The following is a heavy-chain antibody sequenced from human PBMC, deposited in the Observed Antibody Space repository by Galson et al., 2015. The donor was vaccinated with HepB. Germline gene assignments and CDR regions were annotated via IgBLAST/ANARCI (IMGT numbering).Heavy chain of an antibody. D-gene: IGHD4-17*01. CDR2: IQKDGSEK. V-gene: IGHV3-7*01. Sequence: SLRLSCAGSGFTSSTFWMNWVRQAPGKGLEWVANIQKDGSEKYYVDSVKGRFTISRDNAKNSLYLQMNSLSAEDTAVYYCARTVYFDYWGQGTLVTVSS. CDR1: GFTSSTFW. J-gene: IGHJ4*02. CDR3: ARTVYFDY.